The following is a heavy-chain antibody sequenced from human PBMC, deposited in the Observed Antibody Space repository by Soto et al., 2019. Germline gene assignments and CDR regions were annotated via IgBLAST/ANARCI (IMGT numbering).Heavy chain of an antibody. J-gene: IGHJ3*02. CDR3: ARALYYYDSSGYFDAFDI. V-gene: IGHV3-53*01. CDR2: IYSGGST. D-gene: IGHD3-22*01. CDR1: GFTVSSNY. Sequence: EVQLVESGGGLIQPGGSLRLSCAASGFTVSSNYMSWVRQAPGKGLEWVSVIYSGGSTYYADSVKGRFTISRDNSKNTLYLQMNSLRAKDTAVYYCARALYYYDSSGYFDAFDIWGQGTMVTVSS.